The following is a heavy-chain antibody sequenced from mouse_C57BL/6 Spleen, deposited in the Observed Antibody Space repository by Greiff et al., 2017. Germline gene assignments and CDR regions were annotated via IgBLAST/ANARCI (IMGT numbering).Heavy chain of an antibody. D-gene: IGHD4-1*01. V-gene: IGHV1-55*01. CDR1: GYTFTSYW. CDR3: AREGTGTDC. CDR2: IYPGSGST. J-gene: IGHJ2*01. Sequence: VQLQQPGAELVKPGASVKMSCKASGYTFTSYWITWVKQRPGQGLEWIGDIYPGSGSTNYNEKFKSKATLTVDTSSSTAYMQLSSRTSADSAVYYCAREGTGTDCWGQGTTLTVSS.